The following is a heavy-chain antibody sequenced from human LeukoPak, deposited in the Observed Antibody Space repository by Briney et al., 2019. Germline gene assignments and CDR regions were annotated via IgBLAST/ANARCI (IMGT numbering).Heavy chain of an antibody. V-gene: IGHV4-4*07. Sequence: SETLSLTCTVSGGSINSYYWSWIRQPAGKGLEWIGRIYTIGTTNYNPSLKSRVTMSVDTSKNQFSLKLSSVTAADTAVYYCARAYSDYDQYLDYWGQGTLVTVSS. D-gene: IGHD5-12*01. CDR1: GGSINSYY. J-gene: IGHJ4*02. CDR3: ARAYSDYDQYLDY. CDR2: IYTIGTT.